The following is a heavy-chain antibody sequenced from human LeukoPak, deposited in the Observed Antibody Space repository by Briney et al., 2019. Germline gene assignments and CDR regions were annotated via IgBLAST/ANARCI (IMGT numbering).Heavy chain of an antibody. Sequence: GGSLRLSCAVSGITLSNYGMSWVRQAPGKGLEWVAGISDSGGRTNYADSVKGRFTISRDNPKNILSLQMNSLRTEDTAVYFCAKRGVVIRGFLVGFHKEAYYYDSWGQGALVTVPS. CDR1: GITLSNYG. D-gene: IGHD3-10*01. CDR3: AKRGVVIRGFLVGFHKEAYYYDS. CDR2: ISDSGGRT. V-gene: IGHV3-23*01. J-gene: IGHJ4*02.